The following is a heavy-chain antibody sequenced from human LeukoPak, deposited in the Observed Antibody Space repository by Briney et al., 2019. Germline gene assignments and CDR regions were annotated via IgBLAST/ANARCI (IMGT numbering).Heavy chain of an antibody. CDR2: IYNSGRT. CDR1: GGSISSGDYS. CDR3: AGDYGSGSYRFDY. D-gene: IGHD3-10*01. Sequence: SETLSLTCAVSGGSISSGDYSWSWIRQPPGKGLEWIGYIYNSGRTLYNPSLKSRVTLSINMSKNQFSLKLNSVTAADTAVYYCAGDYGSGSYRFDYWGQGTLVNVSS. V-gene: IGHV4-30-4*07. J-gene: IGHJ4*02.